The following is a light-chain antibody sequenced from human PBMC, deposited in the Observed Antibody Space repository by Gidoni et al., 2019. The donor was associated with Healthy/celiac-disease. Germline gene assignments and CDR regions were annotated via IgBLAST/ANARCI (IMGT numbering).Light chain of an antibody. V-gene: IGKV2-28*01. CDR3: MQALQTLT. CDR1: LSLLHSNGYNY. CDR2: LGS. J-gene: IGKJ5*01. Sequence: DIVMTQSPLSLPVTPGEPASISCRSSLSLLHSNGYNYLDWYLQKPGQSPQPLIYLGSNRASGVPHRFSGSGSGTDFTLKISRVEAEDVGVYYCMQALQTLTFXXXTRLEIK.